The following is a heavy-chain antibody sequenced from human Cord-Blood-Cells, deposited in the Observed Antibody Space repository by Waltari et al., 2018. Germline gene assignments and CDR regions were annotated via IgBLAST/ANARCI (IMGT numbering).Heavy chain of an antibody. V-gene: IGHV1-2*02. CDR2: INPNSGGT. J-gene: IGHJ3*02. CDR3: ARGTELGLYAFDI. CDR1: GYTFTGYY. Sequence: QVQLVQSGAEVKKPGASGQVSCTASGYTFTGYYMHWLRPAPGQGLEWMGWINPNSGGTNYAQKFQGRVTMTRDTSISTAYMELSRLRSDDTAVYYCARGTELGLYAFDIWGQGTMVTVSS. D-gene: IGHD2-8*01.